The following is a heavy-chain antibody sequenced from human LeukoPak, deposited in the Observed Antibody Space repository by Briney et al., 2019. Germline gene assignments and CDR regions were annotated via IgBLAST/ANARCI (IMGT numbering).Heavy chain of an antibody. V-gene: IGHV4-59*01. CDR2: IYYSGRT. J-gene: IGHJ4*02. Sequence: SETLSLTCPVSGGSISSDYWRWIRQPPGKGLEWIGYIYYSGRTYYNPSLKSRITISLDTSKNHFSLKLSSVTAADTAVYYCARGFYSPHYWGQGTLVSVSS. CDR3: ARGFYSPHY. D-gene: IGHD4-11*01. CDR1: GGSISSDY.